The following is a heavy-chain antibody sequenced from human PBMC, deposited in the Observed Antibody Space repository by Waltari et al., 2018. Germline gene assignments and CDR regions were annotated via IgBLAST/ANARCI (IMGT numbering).Heavy chain of an antibody. D-gene: IGHD3-10*01. CDR3: ARERGITMVRGVVDY. V-gene: IGHV1-69*04. J-gene: IGHJ4*02. Sequence: QVQLVQSGAEVKKPGSSVKVSCKASGGPFSRYAIRWVRPATGQGLEWMGRIIPILGIANYAQKFQGRVTITADKSTSTAYMELSSLRSEDTAVYYCARERGITMVRGVVDYWGQGTLVTVSS. CDR2: IIPILGIA. CDR1: GGPFSRYA.